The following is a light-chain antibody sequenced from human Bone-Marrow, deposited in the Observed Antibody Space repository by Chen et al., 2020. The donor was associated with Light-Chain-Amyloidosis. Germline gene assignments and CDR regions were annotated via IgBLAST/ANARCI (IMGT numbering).Light chain of an antibody. J-gene: IGLJ3*02. V-gene: IGLV3-21*02. CDR1: NIGSTS. CDR2: DAS. Sequence: SYVLTQPSSVSVAPGQTATIACGGNNIGSTSVHWYQQTPGQAPLLVVYDASDRPSGIPERLSGSNSGNTATLTISRVEAGDAADYSCQVWDRSSDRLVFGGGTKLTVL. CDR3: QVWDRSSDRLV.